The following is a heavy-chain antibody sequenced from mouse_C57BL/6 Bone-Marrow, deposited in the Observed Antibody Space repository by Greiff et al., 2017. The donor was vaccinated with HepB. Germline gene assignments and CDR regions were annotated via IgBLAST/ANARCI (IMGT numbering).Heavy chain of an antibody. V-gene: IGHV1-63*01. Sequence: VQLQQSGAELVRPGTSVKMSCKASGYTFTNYWIGWAKQRPGHGLEWIGDIYPGGGYTDYNEKFKGKATITADTSSNTAYLQLSSLTSEDTAIYYCALYDGYWRDYWGQGTTLTVSS. D-gene: IGHD2-3*01. CDR1: GYTFTNYW. CDR2: IYPGGGYT. J-gene: IGHJ2*01. CDR3: ALYDGYWRDY.